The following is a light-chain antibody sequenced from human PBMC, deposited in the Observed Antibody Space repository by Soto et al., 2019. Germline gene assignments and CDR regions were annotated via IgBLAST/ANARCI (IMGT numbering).Light chain of an antibody. CDR3: LLSYNAARV. CDR1: TGAVTSNHH. CDR2: DTS. J-gene: IGLJ2*01. V-gene: IGLV7-46*01. Sequence: QAVVTQEPSLTVSPGGTVTLTCGSSTGAVTSNHHPYWFQQKAGQAPRTLIYDTSNKHSWTPARFSGSLLGDKAALTLPGAQPEDEDQYYCLLSYNAARVFGGGTKLTVL.